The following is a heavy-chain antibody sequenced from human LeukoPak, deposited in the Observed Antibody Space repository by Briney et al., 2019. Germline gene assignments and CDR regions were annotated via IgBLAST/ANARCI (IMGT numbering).Heavy chain of an antibody. CDR3: ARGVGAEQPRRYYFDY. CDR2: IYFSGST. D-gene: IGHD1-26*01. CDR1: GGSISSYY. J-gene: IGHJ4*02. Sequence: PSETLSLTCTVSGGSISSYYWSWIRQPPGKGLEWIGYIYFSGSTDYNPSLKSRVTISVDTSKNQFSLKVSSVTAADTAVYYCARGVGAEQPRRYYFDYWGQGTLVTVSS. V-gene: IGHV4-59*01.